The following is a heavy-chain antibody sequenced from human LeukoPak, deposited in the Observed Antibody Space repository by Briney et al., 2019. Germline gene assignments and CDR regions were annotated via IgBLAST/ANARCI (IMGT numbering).Heavy chain of an antibody. J-gene: IGHJ6*02. CDR3: ARDLSSSSDYYYYYGMDV. Sequence: ASVKVSCKASGCTFTSYYMHWVRQAPGQGLEWMGIMIGSGGSTSYAQKFQGRITMTRDTSTSTVYMELSSLRSEDTAVYYCARDLSSSSDYYYYYGMDVWGQGTTVTVSS. D-gene: IGHD6-6*01. CDR1: GCTFTSYY. V-gene: IGHV1-46*01. CDR2: MIGSGGST.